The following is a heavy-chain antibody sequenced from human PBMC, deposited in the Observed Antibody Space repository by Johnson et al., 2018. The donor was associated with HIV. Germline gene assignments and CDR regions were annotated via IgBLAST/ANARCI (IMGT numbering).Heavy chain of an antibody. Sequence: QVHLVESGGGVVQPGRSLRLSCAASGFTFSDYAIHWVRQAPGKGLEWVAVISYDGSNKYYAVSVKGRFTLLRYNSKNTLYLQMNSLRGEDTAVYYCARGIDGSAQNSDAFDNWGQGTMVTVSS. D-gene: IGHD5-24*01. V-gene: IGHV3-30-3*01. J-gene: IGHJ3*02. CDR3: ARGIDGSAQNSDAFDN. CDR1: GFTFSDYA. CDR2: ISYDGSNK.